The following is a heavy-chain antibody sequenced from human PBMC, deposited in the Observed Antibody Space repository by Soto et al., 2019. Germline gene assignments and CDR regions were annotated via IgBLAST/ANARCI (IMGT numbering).Heavy chain of an antibody. J-gene: IGHJ6*03. V-gene: IGHV4-59*08. CDR2: IYYSAST. Sequence: PSEALSLTCTVSGGFISSYYWSWIRQPPGKVQERIGYIYYSASTNYNPSLKSRVTISVDPSKNQFSLKLSSVTAADTAVIYCARPFDYGAHGSDYYYMDVWGKGTTVTVSS. CDR1: GGFISSYY. D-gene: IGHD4-17*01. CDR3: ARPFDYGAHGSDYYYMDV.